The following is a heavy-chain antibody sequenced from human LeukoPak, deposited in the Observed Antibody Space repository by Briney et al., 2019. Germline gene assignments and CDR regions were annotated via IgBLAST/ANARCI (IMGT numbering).Heavy chain of an antibody. CDR1: GGSISSYY. CDR3: ARDREYSSGWGNWFDP. CDR2: IYTSGST. Sequence: SETLSLTCTVSGGSISSYYWSWIRQPPGKGLEWIGCIYTSGSTNYNPSLKSRVTMSVDTSKNQFSLKLSSVTAADTAVYYCARDREYSSGWGNWFDPWGQGTLVTVSS. J-gene: IGHJ5*02. D-gene: IGHD6-19*01. V-gene: IGHV4-4*07.